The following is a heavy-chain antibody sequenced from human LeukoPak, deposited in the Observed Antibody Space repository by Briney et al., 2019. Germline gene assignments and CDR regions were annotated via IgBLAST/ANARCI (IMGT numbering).Heavy chain of an antibody. CDR2: IYYSGST. CDR3: ARGVERQGIMIVGDDAFDI. CDR1: GGSISSGGYY. D-gene: IGHD3-22*01. J-gene: IGHJ3*02. Sequence: PSQTLSLTCTVSGGSISSGGYYWSWIRQHPGKGLEWIGYIYYSGSTYYNPSLKSRVTISVDTSKNQFSLKLSSVTAADTAVYYCARGVERQGIMIVGDDAFDIWGQGTMVTVSS. V-gene: IGHV4-31*03.